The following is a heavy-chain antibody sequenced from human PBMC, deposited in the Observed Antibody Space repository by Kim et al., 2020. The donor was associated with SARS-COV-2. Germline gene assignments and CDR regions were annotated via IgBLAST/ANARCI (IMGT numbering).Heavy chain of an antibody. CDR3: ARNDYFDY. V-gene: IGHV1-3*01. CDR2: NGNI. J-gene: IGHJ4*02. Sequence: NGNIKTSEKFQDRITVTRDTSASTVYMELGSLRSEDTAVYYCARNDYFDYWGQGTLVTVSS.